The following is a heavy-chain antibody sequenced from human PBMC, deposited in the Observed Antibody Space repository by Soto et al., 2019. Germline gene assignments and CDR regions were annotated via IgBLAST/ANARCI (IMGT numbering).Heavy chain of an antibody. Sequence: QVQLVQSGAEVKKPGASVKVSCKASGYTFTSYYMHWVRQAPGQGLEWMGIINPSGGSTSYAQKFQGRVTMTRDTSTSTVYMELSSLRSEDTAVYYCAREVGGYSGYDSGWFDPWGQGTLVTVSS. V-gene: IGHV1-46*01. CDR1: GYTFTSYY. CDR2: INPSGGST. J-gene: IGHJ5*02. D-gene: IGHD5-12*01. CDR3: AREVGGYSGYDSGWFDP.